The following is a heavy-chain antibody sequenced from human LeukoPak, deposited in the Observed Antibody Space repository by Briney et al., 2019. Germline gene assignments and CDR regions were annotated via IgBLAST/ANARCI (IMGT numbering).Heavy chain of an antibody. CDR1: GFTFSNYG. Sequence: GGSLRLSCAASGFTFSNYGMHWVRQAPGKGLEWVTFIRYDGSNKYYADSVKGRFTISRDNSKNTLYLQMNSLRAEDTAVYYCAKDVQLETEAFHYWGQGTLVTVSS. D-gene: IGHD6-13*01. V-gene: IGHV3-30*02. CDR2: IRYDGSNK. CDR3: AKDVQLETEAFHY. J-gene: IGHJ4*02.